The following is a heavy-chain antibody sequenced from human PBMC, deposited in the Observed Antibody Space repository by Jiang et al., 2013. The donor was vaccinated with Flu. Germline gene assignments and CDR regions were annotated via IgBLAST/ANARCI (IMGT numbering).Heavy chain of an antibody. CDR2: INPNSGGT. D-gene: IGHD6-13*01. Sequence: VSCKASGYTFTGYYMHWVRQAPGQGLEWMGRINPNSGGTNYAQKFQGRVTMTRDTSISTAYMELSRLRSDDTVVYYCARGQQLAYDLLDYWGQGTLVTVSS. V-gene: IGHV1-2*05. J-gene: IGHJ4*02. CDR1: GYTFTGYY. CDR3: ARGQQLAYDLLDY.